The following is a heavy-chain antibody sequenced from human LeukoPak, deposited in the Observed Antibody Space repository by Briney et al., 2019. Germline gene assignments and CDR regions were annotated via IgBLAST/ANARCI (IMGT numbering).Heavy chain of an antibody. V-gene: IGHV4-4*07. D-gene: IGHD3-3*01. CDR1: GGSISSYY. J-gene: IGHJ5*02. CDR3: ARVANYDFWSGYYPMWQSWFDP. CDR2: IYTSGST. Sequence: PSETLSLTCTVSGGSISSYYWSWIRQPAGKGLEWIGRIYTSGSTNYNPSLKSRVTVSVDTSKNQFSLKLSSVTAADTAVYYCARVANYDFWSGYYPMWQSWFDPWGQGTLVTVSS.